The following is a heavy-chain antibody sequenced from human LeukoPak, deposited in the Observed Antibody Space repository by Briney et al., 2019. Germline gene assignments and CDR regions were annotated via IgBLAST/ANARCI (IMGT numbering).Heavy chain of an antibody. CDR1: GFAFSAYW. CDR2: INEDATTI. D-gene: IGHD3-16*01. V-gene: IGHV3-74*01. Sequence: GGSLRLSCAASGFAFSAYWMPWVRHAPGKGLEWVSRINEDATTIAYADSFKGRFIISRDNSKKSLYLQMNNLRAEDTAVYYCVRDLILVWTPGDDFDFWGQGTLVIVSS. CDR3: VRDLILVWTPGDDFDF. J-gene: IGHJ4*02.